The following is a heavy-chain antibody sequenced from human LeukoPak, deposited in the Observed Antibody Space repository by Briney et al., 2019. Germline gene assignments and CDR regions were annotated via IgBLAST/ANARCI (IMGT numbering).Heavy chain of an antibody. CDR3: ARLQQQLARVFDY. V-gene: IGHV4-39*01. J-gene: IGHJ4*02. D-gene: IGHD6-13*01. Sequence: SETLSLTCTVSGGSISSSSYYWGWIRQPPGKGLEWIGSIYYSGSTYYNPSLKSRVTISVGTSKNQFSLKLSSVTAADTAVYYCARLQQQLARVFDYWGQGTLVTVPS. CDR2: IYYSGST. CDR1: GGSISSSSYY.